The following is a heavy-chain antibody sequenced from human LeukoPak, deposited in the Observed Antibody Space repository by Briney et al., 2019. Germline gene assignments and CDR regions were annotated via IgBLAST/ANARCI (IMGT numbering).Heavy chain of an antibody. CDR1: GYTFTSYG. J-gene: IGHJ6*02. D-gene: IGHD3-10*01. Sequence: ASVKVSCKASGYTFTSYGISWVRQAPGQGLEWMGWISAYNGNTNYAQKLQGRVTMTTDTSTSTAYMELGSLRSDDTAVYYCARDFPIVWFGELMRYYYYYGMDVWGQGTTVTVSS. CDR2: ISAYNGNT. CDR3: ARDFPIVWFGELMRYYYYYGMDV. V-gene: IGHV1-18*01.